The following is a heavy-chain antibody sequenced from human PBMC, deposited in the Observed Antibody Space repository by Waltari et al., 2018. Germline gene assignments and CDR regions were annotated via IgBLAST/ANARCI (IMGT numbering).Heavy chain of an antibody. J-gene: IGHJ4*02. D-gene: IGHD6-25*01. Sequence: ELQLVESGGGLVHPGGSVRLYCAASGFTFGRYSINWFRQAPGKGREWVGRRRDKAHNYTTEYAASVKGRFTISRDDSERSLVLELNGLKTEDSAVYYCARRYGSGHHFDYWGQGALVTVSS. CDR3: ARRYGSGHHFDY. CDR1: GFTFGRYS. V-gene: IGHV3-72*01. CDR2: RRDKAHNYTT.